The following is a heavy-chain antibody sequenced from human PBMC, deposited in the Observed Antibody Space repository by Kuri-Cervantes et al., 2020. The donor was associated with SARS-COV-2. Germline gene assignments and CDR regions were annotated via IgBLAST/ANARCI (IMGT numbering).Heavy chain of an antibody. CDR3: ARGDFWNGYYNWYFDL. CDR1: GFMISSYW. V-gene: IGHV3-74*01. Sequence: GGSLRLSCEASGFMISSYWMHWVRQVPEKGQVWVSRIHSSGSSTGYADSVKGRFTISRDNAKNTLYLQMNSLRVEDTAVYYCARGDFWNGYYNWYFDLWGRGTRGTVSS. J-gene: IGHJ2*01. CDR2: IHSSGSST. D-gene: IGHD3-3*01.